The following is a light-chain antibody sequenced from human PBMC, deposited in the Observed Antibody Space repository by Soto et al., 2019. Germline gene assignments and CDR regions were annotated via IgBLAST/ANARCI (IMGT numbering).Light chain of an antibody. J-gene: IGKJ2*01. Sequence: IQLTQSPSSLSASVGDGVTITCRASQGISSSFAWYQQKPGKAPKLLIYAASTLQSGVPSRFSGSGSGTDFTLTIRSLQPEDFATYYCKQLHSIPPFTFGQGTKLEIK. CDR2: AAS. CDR3: KQLHSIPPFT. CDR1: QGISSS. V-gene: IGKV1-9*01.